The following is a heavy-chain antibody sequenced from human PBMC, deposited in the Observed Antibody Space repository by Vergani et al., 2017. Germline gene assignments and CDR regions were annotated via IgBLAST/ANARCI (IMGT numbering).Heavy chain of an antibody. CDR1: GYTFTNDW. J-gene: IGHJ3*01. D-gene: IGHD2-21*02. CDR3: ARQSTFCGGDCFSVAVED. Sequence: EVRLVQSGAVVKKSGESLKISCQASGYTFTNDWIGWVRQLPGEGLEWMGVIYPDDSVAKYSPSFQGRVTLSVDLSISTAYLHWKILEASDSAMYYCARQSTFCGGDCFSVAVEDWGQGTMVTVSP. V-gene: IGHV5-51*01. CDR2: IYPDDSVA.